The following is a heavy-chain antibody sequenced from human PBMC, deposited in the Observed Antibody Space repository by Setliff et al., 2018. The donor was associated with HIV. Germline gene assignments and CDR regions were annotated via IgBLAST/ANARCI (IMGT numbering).Heavy chain of an antibody. CDR1: GYSISRGYY. CDR3: AREGTVGDYYDSSGYYYVGVTNWFDP. Sequence: KPSETLSLTCAVSGYSISRGYYWGWIRQPPGKGLEWIGSIYHSGSTYYNPSLKSRVTISVDTSKNQFSLKLSSVTAADTAVYYCAREGTVGDYYDSSGYYYVGVTNWFDPWG. D-gene: IGHD3-22*01. J-gene: IGHJ5*02. CDR2: IYHSGST. V-gene: IGHV4-38-2*02.